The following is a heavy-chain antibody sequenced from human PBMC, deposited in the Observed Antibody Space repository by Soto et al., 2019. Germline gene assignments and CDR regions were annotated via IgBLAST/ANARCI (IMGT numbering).Heavy chain of an antibody. V-gene: IGHV3-23*01. CDR1: GFTFSSDA. D-gene: IGHD2-2*01. Sequence: EVQMLESGGGLVQPGGSLRLSCAASGFTFSSDAMSWVRQAPGKGLEWVSAISGSGGSTYYADSVKGRFTISRDNSKNTLYLQMNSLRAEDTAVYYCEKDAPTSFLGVVPAAIGPYRDYYYGMDVWGQGTTVTVSS. CDR3: EKDAPTSFLGVVPAAIGPYRDYYYGMDV. CDR2: ISGSGGST. J-gene: IGHJ6*02.